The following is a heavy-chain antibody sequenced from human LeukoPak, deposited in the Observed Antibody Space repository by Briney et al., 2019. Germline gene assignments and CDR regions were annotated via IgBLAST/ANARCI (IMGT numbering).Heavy chain of an antibody. CDR3: ARDRSYYGSGSYYADYYYYYYMDV. J-gene: IGHJ6*03. CDR2: IIPIFGTA. Sequence: SVKVSCKASGGTFSSYATSWVRQAPGQGLEWMGRIIPIFGTANYAQKFQGRVTITTDESTSTAYMELRSLRSDDTAVYYCARDRSYYGSGSYYADYYYYYYMDVWGKGTTVTVSS. V-gene: IGHV1-69*05. D-gene: IGHD3-10*01. CDR1: GGTFSSYA.